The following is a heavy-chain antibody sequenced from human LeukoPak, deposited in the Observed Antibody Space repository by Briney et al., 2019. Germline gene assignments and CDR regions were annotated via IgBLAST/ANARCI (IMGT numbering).Heavy chain of an antibody. CDR1: GFTFDNYY. V-gene: IGHV1-2*06. D-gene: IGHD2-8*02. Sequence: GASVKVSCKASGFTFDNYYVHWVRRAPGQGLECMGHVNLYSGITELPQKFRGRVTMTRDMSISTAFLELSSLSSDDTAVYYCARDDGATPGAQVDCWGQGTLVTVSS. CDR2: VNLYSGIT. CDR3: ARDDGATPGAQVDC. J-gene: IGHJ4*02.